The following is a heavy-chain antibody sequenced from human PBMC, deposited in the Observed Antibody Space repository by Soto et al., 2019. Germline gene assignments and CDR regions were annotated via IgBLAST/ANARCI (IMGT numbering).Heavy chain of an antibody. J-gene: IGHJ5*02. CDR2: IYYSGST. Sequence: QVQLQESGPGLVKPSQTLSLTCTVSGGSISSGGYYWSWIRQHPGKSLEWIGYIYYSGSTYYNPSLKSRVTRSVDTSKNQFSLKLSSVTAADTAVYYCARAPGGYCSGGSCRNNWFDPWGQGTLVTVSS. CDR3: ARAPGGYCSGGSCRNNWFDP. CDR1: GGSISSGGYY. V-gene: IGHV4-31*03. D-gene: IGHD2-15*01.